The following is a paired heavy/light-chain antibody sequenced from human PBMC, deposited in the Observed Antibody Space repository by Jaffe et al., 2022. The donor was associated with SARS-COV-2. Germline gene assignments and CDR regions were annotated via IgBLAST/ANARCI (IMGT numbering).Heavy chain of an antibody. J-gene: IGHJ4*02. Sequence: EVQLVESGGGLVQPGGSLRLSCAASGFTFSSYWMSWVRQAPGKGLEWVANIKQDGSEKYYVDSVKGRFTISRDNAKNSLYLQMNSLRAEDTAVYYCARAYLPRYCSGGSCYSPGAYFDYWGQGTLVTVSS. CDR3: ARAYLPRYCSGGSCYSPGAYFDY. CDR1: GFTFSSYW. V-gene: IGHV3-7*03. D-gene: IGHD2-15*01. CDR2: IKQDGSEK.
Light chain of an antibody. V-gene: IGKV3-11*01. Sequence: EIVLTQSPATLSLSPGERATLSCRASQSVSSYLAWYQQKPGQAPRLLIYDASNRATGIPARFSGSGSGTDFTLTISSLEPEDFAVYYCQQRSLWYTFGQGTKLEIK. J-gene: IGKJ2*01. CDR3: QQRSLWYT. CDR1: QSVSSY. CDR2: DAS.